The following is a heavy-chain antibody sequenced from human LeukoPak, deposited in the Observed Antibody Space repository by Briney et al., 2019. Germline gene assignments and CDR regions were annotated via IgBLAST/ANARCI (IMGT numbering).Heavy chain of an antibody. CDR2: ISAYNGNT. V-gene: IGHV1-18*01. CDR3: ASSCSGGSCYPWQNWFDP. D-gene: IGHD2-15*01. CDR1: GYTFTSYG. J-gene: IGHJ5*02. Sequence: VSVNVSCKPSGYTFTSYGISWVRQAAGQGLEWMGCISAYNGNTNYAQNLQGRVTMTTDTSTSTAYMELRNLRSDDTAVYDCASSCSGGSCYPWQNWFDPWGQGTLVTVSS.